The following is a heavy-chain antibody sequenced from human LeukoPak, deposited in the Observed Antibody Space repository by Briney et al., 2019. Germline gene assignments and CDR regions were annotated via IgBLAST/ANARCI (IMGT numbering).Heavy chain of an antibody. CDR3: ARDKGVLRYFDWFQNWFDP. D-gene: IGHD3-9*01. CDR2: IIPIFGTA. V-gene: IGHV1-69*13. CDR1: GGTFISYA. Sequence: SVKVSCKASGGTFISYAISWVRQAPGQGLEWMGGIIPIFGTANYAQKFQGRVTITADESTSTAYMELSSLRSEDTAVYYCARDKGVLRYFDWFQNWFDPWGQGTLVTVSP. J-gene: IGHJ5*02.